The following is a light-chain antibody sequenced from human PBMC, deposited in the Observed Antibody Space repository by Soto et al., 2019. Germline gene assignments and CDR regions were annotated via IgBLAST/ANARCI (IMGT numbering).Light chain of an antibody. CDR3: AAWNDSLSVV. Sequence: QPVLTQPPSASGTPGQRVTISCSGSSSNIGSNYVYWYQQLPGTAPKLLIYRNYQRPSGVPDRFSGSKSGTSASLAISGLRSEDEADYYCAAWNDSLSVVFGGGTKLTVL. V-gene: IGLV1-47*01. J-gene: IGLJ3*02. CDR2: RNY. CDR1: SSNIGSNY.